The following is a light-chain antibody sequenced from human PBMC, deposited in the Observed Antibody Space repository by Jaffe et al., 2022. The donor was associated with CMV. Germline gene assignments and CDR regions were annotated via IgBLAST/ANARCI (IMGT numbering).Light chain of an antibody. V-gene: IGKV1-12*01. Sequence: DIQMTQSPSSVSASVGDRVTITCRASQGVYSWLAWYQQKPGKAPKLLIYGASSLLSGVPSRFSGSGSGTEFTLTISSLQPEDSATYYCQQAKNFPFTFGPGTTVDIK. CDR2: GAS. J-gene: IGKJ3*01. CDR1: QGVYSW. CDR3: QQAKNFPFT.